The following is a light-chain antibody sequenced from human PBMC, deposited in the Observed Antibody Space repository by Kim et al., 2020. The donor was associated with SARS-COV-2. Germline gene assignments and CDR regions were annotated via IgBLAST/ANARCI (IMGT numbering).Light chain of an antibody. J-gene: IGLJ3*02. Sequence: GQKVTISCSGRTSNIGTNYVSWYQQLPGKAPKLLIYDSNERPSGIPDRFSASKSGTSATLGITGLQTGDEAVYYCGTWDSSLSAGVFGGGTQLTVL. CDR3: GTWDSSLSAGV. V-gene: IGLV1-51*01. CDR2: DSN. CDR1: TSNIGTNY.